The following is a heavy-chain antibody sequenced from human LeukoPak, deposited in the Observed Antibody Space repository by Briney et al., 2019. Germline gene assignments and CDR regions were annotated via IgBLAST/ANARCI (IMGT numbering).Heavy chain of an antibody. CDR2: IYYSGST. Sequence: SETLSLTCTVSGGSISSSNYYWGWIRQPPGKGLEWIGSIYYSGSTYYNPSLKSRVTISVDTSKNQFSLKLSSVTAADTAVYYCAKDGSMPWGYYMDVWGKGTTVTISS. J-gene: IGHJ6*03. V-gene: IGHV4-39*02. CDR1: GGSISSSNYY. CDR3: AKDGSMPWGYYMDV. D-gene: IGHD2/OR15-2a*01.